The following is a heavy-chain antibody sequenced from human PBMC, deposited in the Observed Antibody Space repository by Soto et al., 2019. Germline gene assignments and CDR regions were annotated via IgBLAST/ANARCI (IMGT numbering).Heavy chain of an antibody. Sequence: EVQLLESGGGLVQPGGSLILSCEASGFTFSSYPMSWVRQAPGKGLEWISGITGGATNAYYADSVKGRITISRDNSKNTLYLQLNSLKAEDTAVYYCAKEAARPGPCDSWGQGTLVTVSS. CDR2: ITGGATNA. J-gene: IGHJ4*02. D-gene: IGHD6-6*01. V-gene: IGHV3-23*01. CDR1: GFTFSSYP. CDR3: AKEAARPGPCDS.